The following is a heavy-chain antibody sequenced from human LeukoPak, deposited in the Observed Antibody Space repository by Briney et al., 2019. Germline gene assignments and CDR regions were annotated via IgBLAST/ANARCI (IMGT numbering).Heavy chain of an antibody. CDR2: ISGSGGST. V-gene: IGHV3-23*01. J-gene: IGHJ4*02. CDR1: GFTFSSYA. Sequence: SGGSLRLSCAASGFTFSSYAMSWVRQAPGKGLEWVSAISGSGGSTYYADSAKGRFTISRDNSKNTLYLQMNSLRAEDTAVYYCAKGTNIVVVTATIPIFDYWGQGTLVTVSS. CDR3: AKGTNIVVVTATIPIFDY. D-gene: IGHD2-21*02.